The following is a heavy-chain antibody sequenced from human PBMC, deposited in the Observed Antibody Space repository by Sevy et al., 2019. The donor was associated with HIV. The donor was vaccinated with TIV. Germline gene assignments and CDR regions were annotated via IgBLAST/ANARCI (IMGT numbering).Heavy chain of an antibody. Sequence: ASVKVSCKVSGNTLTEVSMHWVRQAPGKGLEWMAGFDPEDGETIYAQKFEGRVTLTEDTSTDTSYMELSSLRSEDTVVYYCASSRDYYDNSGPNFDYWGQGILVTVSS. J-gene: IGHJ4*02. D-gene: IGHD3-22*01. CDR3: ASSRDYYDNSGPNFDY. CDR1: GNTLTEVS. V-gene: IGHV1-24*01. CDR2: FDPEDGET.